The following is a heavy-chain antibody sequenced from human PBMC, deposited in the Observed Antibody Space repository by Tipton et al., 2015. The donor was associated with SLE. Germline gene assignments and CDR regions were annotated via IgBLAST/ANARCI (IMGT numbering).Heavy chain of an antibody. CDR2: IYYSGST. CDR3: ARDLHYDFWSGEGYFDY. D-gene: IGHD3-3*01. Sequence: TLSLTCTVSGGSISSSSYYWGWIRQPPGKGLEWIGSIYYSGSTYYNPSLKSRVTISVDTSKNQFSLKLSSVTAADTAVYYCARDLHYDFWSGEGYFDYWGQGTLVTVSS. J-gene: IGHJ4*02. CDR1: GGSISSSSYY. V-gene: IGHV4-39*02.